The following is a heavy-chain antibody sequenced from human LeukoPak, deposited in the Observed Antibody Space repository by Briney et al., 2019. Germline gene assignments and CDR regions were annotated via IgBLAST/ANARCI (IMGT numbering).Heavy chain of an antibody. V-gene: IGHV3-21*01. D-gene: IGHD6-19*01. Sequence: GGSLRLSCAASGFTFSSYSMNWVRQAPGKGLEWVSSISSSSSYIYYADSVKGRFTISRDNAKNSLYLQMNSLRAEDTAVYYCARLQRGWYLSANWFDPWGQGTLVTVSS. CDR2: ISSSSSYI. J-gene: IGHJ5*02. CDR1: GFTFSSYS. CDR3: ARLQRGWYLSANWFDP.